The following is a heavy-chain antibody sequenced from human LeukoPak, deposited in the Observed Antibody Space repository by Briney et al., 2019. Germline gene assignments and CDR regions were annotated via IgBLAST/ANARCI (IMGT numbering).Heavy chain of an antibody. CDR1: NGSIRSSSYY. V-gene: IGHV4-39*07. J-gene: IGHJ4*02. CDR3: ARGRGYDRVDY. Sequence: SETLSLTCSVSNGSIRSSSYYWGWIRQPPGKGLEWIGSIYYSGSTYYNPSLKSRVTISVDTSKNQFSLKLSSVTAADTAVYYCARGRGYDRVDYWGQGTLVTVSS. CDR2: IYYSGST. D-gene: IGHD3-22*01.